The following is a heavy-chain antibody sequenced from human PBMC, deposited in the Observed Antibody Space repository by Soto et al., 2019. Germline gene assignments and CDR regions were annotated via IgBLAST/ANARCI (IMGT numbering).Heavy chain of an antibody. CDR3: AKDPYSSSWSPFDS. CDR2: INHSGDNT. V-gene: IGHV3-23*01. Sequence: PGGSLRLSCAASGFTFSSYAMIWVRQAPGKGLEWVSAINHSGDNTYYADSVKGRFTISRDNSKNTLYLQMNSLRAEDTALYYCAKDPYSSSWSPFDSWGQGTLVTVSS. D-gene: IGHD6-13*01. J-gene: IGHJ4*02. CDR1: GFTFSSYA.